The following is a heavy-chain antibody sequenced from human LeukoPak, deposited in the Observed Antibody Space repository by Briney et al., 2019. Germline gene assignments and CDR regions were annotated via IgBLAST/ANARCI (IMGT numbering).Heavy chain of an antibody. Sequence: GGSLRLSCAASGFTFSNYDMHWVRQAPGKGLEWVAGISYDGSNKYYADSVKGRFTISRDNSENTLYLQMNSLRAEDTAVYYCAKGFAAHYYDSSGYFDYWGQGTLVTVSS. V-gene: IGHV3-30*18. J-gene: IGHJ4*02. D-gene: IGHD3-22*01. CDR1: GFTFSNYD. CDR2: ISYDGSNK. CDR3: AKGFAAHYYDSSGYFDY.